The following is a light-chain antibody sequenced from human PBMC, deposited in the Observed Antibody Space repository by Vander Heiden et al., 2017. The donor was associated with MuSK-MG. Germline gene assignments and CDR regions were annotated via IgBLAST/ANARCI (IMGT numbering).Light chain of an antibody. CDR2: AAS. J-gene: IGKJ2*01. V-gene: IGKV1-39*01. Sequence: DLQITPSPSSLSASVADRDTIICRTSQTISTYLQCYRQKAGKAPELLIYAASRLHSHVPSRSSGSGCGVEITLTISGLQPEAFATSFCQQSDRVPYTFGQGTKLDIK. CDR1: QTISTY. CDR3: QQSDRVPYT.